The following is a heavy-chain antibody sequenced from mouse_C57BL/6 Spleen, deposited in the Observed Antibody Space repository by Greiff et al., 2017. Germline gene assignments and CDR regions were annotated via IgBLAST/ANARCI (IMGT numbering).Heavy chain of an antibody. V-gene: IGHV1-63*01. CDR3: ARTDRYYGYFGV. Sequence: QVQLQQSGAELVRPGTSVKMSCKASGYTFTNYWIGWAKQRPGHGLEWIGDIYPGGGYTNYNEKFKGKATLTVDKSSSTAYMQFSSLTSEDSAIYYCARTDRYYGYFGVWRTGNAVTVPS. J-gene: IGHJ1*03. CDR2: IYPGGGYT. CDR1: GYTFTNYW.